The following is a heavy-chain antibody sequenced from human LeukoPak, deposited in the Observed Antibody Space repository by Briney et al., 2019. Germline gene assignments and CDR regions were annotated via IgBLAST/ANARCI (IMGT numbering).Heavy chain of an antibody. D-gene: IGHD3-22*01. CDR2: INHSGST. CDR1: GGSFSGYY. J-gene: IGHJ5*02. Sequence: PSETLSLTCAVYGGSFSGYYWSWIRQPPGKGLEWIGEINHSGSTNYNPSLKSRVTISVDTSKNQFSLKLSSVTAADTAVYYCARRHTRITMIVVVITSYNWFDPWGQGTLVTVSS. CDR3: ARRHTRITMIVVVITSYNWFDP. V-gene: IGHV4-34*01.